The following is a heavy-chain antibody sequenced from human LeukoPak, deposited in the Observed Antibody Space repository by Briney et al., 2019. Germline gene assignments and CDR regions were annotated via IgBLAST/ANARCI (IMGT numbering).Heavy chain of an antibody. D-gene: IGHD4-17*01. CDR1: GFTFTRYW. J-gene: IGHJ4*02. V-gene: IGHV3-7*01. CDR3: ARDGDYIMPPFDY. Sequence: GGSLRLSCAASGFTFTRYWMSWVRQAPGRGLEWVANIKQDGSETHYVDSVKGRFTISRDNARNLMYLQMNSLRDDDTAVYYCARDGDYIMPPFDYWGQRIRVTVSS. CDR2: IKQDGSET.